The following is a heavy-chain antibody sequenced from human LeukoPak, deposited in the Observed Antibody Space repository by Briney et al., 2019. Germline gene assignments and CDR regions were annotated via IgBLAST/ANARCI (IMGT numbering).Heavy chain of an antibody. J-gene: IGHJ4*02. CDR3: ARDDFYGSGRGSGVFDY. CDR2: ISYSGSA. D-gene: IGHD3-10*01. CDR1: GGSVSSGLNK. V-gene: IGHV4-61*01. Sequence: SETLPLTCTVSGGSVSSGLNKWSWIRQPPGKELEWIGDISYSGSASYNPSLRSRVTISLDTSKNQFSLKLSSVTAADTAVYYCARDDFYGSGRGSGVFDYWGQGTLVTVSS.